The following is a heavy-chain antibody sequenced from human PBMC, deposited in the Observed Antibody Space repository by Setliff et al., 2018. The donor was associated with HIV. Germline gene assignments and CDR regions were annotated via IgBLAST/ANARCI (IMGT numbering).Heavy chain of an antibody. CDR3: ASDYGADCFDH. V-gene: IGHV4-31*03. D-gene: IGHD4-17*01. Sequence: SETLSLTCTVSGGPISSGGYYWSWIRQHPGKGLEWIGYIHYSGSTYYNPSLKSRLTISVYTSQTQFSLKLSSVTAADTAVYFCASDYGADCFDHWGQGTLVTVSS. CDR2: IHYSGST. CDR1: GGPISSGGYY. J-gene: IGHJ1*01.